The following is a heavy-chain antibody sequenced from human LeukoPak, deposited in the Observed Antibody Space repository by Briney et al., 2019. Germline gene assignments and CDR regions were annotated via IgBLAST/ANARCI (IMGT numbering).Heavy chain of an antibody. CDR3: ATAYKDIVVVPAAIPGWFDP. CDR2: ISAYNGNT. J-gene: IGHJ5*02. CDR1: GYTFTSYG. V-gene: IGHV1-18*01. Sequence: ASVKVSCKASGYTFTSYGISWVRQAPGQGLEWMGWISAYNGNTNYAQKLQGRVTMTTDTSTSTAYMELSSLRSEDTAVYYCATAYKDIVVVPAAIPGWFDPWGQGTLVTVSS. D-gene: IGHD2-2*02.